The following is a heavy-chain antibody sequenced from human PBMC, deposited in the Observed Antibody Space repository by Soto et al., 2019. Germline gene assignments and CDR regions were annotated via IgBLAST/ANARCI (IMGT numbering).Heavy chain of an antibody. CDR3: ASLYGSGKEGVRGVDV. D-gene: IGHD3-10*01. CDR2: IWYDGSEK. Sequence: QEQLVESGGGVVQPGTSLRLSCAASGFPFSSYGMHWVRQAPGKGLEWVTVIWYDGSEKRYADSVTGRFTISRDNSKKTVLLQMNSLGVEYTAVYYCASLYGSGKEGVRGVDVWGQGTTVIVSS. V-gene: IGHV3-33*01. J-gene: IGHJ6*02. CDR1: GFPFSSYG.